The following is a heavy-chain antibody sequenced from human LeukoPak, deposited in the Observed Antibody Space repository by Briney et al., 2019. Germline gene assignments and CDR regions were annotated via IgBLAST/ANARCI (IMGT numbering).Heavy chain of an antibody. CDR1: GGSVSSSSYY. CDR2: IYYSGST. CDR3: ANSIDFDYGDYYFDY. D-gene: IGHD4-17*01. J-gene: IGHJ4*02. V-gene: IGHV4-39*07. Sequence: SETLSLTCTVSGGSVSSSSYYWGWIRQPPGKGLEWIGSIYYSGSTYYNPSLKSRVTISLDTSKNQFSLKLSSVTAADTAVYYCANSIDFDYGDYYFDYWGQGALVTISS.